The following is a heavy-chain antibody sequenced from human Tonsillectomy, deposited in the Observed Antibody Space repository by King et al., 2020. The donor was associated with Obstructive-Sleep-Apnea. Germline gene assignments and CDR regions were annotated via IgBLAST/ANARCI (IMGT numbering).Heavy chain of an antibody. CDR2: IYYSGST. D-gene: IGHD3-3*01. J-gene: IGHJ6*02. Sequence: VQLQESGPGLVKPSQTLSLTCTVSGGSISSGGYYWSWIRQHPGKGLEWIGNIYYSGSTNYNPSLKSRLTISVDTSKNQFSLKLSSVTAADTAVYYCAQIWRPGYYGMDVWVQGTSVFVSS. V-gene: IGHV4-31*03. CDR1: GGSISSGGYY. CDR3: AQIWRPGYYGMDV.